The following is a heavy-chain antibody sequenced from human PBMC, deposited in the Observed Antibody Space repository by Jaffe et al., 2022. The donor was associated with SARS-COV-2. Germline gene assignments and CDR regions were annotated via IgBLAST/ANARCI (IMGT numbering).Heavy chain of an antibody. CDR3: AHVFPGGYFDY. V-gene: IGHV2-5*02. CDR2: IYWDENQ. Sequence: QITLKESGPTVVKPTQTLTLTCTYSGFSLKSSGVGVGWIRQPPGKALEWLALIYWDENQRFSPSLKSRLSITKDTSKNQVDLTLIKMDPVDTATYHCAHVFPGGYFDYWGPGTLVTVSS. D-gene: IGHD1-26*01. CDR1: GFSLKSSGVG. J-gene: IGHJ4*02.